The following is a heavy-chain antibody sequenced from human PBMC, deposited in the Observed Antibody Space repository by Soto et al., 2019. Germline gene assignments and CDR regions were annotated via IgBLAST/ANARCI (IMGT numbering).Heavy chain of an antibody. Sequence: EVQLVESGGGLVQPGGSLRLSCAASGFTFSDHYMDWVRQAPGKGLEWVGRSKNKADSYPTAYAASVKGRFTISRDGSKNSLFLQMNSLKPEDTAVYYCTVWGSGNDFGAAWGQGIMVTVSS. V-gene: IGHV3-72*01. J-gene: IGHJ4*02. CDR1: GFTFSDHY. D-gene: IGHD3-10*01. CDR3: TVWGSGNDFGAA. CDR2: SKNKADSYPT.